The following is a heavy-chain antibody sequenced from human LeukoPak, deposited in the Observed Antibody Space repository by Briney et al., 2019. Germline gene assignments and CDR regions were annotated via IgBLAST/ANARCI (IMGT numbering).Heavy chain of an antibody. J-gene: IGHJ4*02. Sequence: SETLSLTCTVSGGSISSYYWSRIRQPPGKGLEWIGYIYYSGSTNYNPSLKSRVTISVDTSKNQFSLKLSSVTAADTAVYYCARAYSNYEVDYFDYWGQGTLVTVSS. CDR1: GGSISSYY. V-gene: IGHV4-59*01. CDR2: IYYSGST. CDR3: ARAYSNYEVDYFDY. D-gene: IGHD4-11*01.